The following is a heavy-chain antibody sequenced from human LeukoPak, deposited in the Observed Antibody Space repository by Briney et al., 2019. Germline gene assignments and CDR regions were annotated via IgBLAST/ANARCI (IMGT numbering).Heavy chain of an antibody. CDR1: GGSISSSIYY. D-gene: IGHD3-22*01. V-gene: IGHV4-39*01. J-gene: IGHJ3*02. CDR3: ARLPVGMKYYYDSSGSI. CDR2: IYYSGST. Sequence: PSETLSLTCTVSGGSISSSIYYWGWIRQPPGKGLEWIGSIYYSGSTYYNPSLKSRVTISVDTSKNQFSLKLSSVTAADTAVYYCARLPVGMKYYYDSSGSIWGQGTMVTVSS.